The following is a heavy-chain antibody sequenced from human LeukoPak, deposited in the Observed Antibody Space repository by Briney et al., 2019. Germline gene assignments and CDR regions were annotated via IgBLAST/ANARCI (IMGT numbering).Heavy chain of an antibody. CDR3: ARGPTLDSSGYYTTVDFDY. Sequence: GASVKVSCKASGYTFSGYYLYWVRHAPGQGLEWMGWINPNSGATNYAQKFQGRVTMTRDMSTSTVYMELSRLRSDDTAVYYCARGPTLDSSGYYTTVDFDYWGQGTLVTVSS. D-gene: IGHD3-22*01. J-gene: IGHJ4*02. CDR2: INPNSGAT. CDR1: GYTFSGYY. V-gene: IGHV1-2*02.